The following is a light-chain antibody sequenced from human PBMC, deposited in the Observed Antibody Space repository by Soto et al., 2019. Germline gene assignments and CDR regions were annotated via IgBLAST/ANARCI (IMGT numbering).Light chain of an antibody. CDR3: QQYGASLLT. V-gene: IGKV3-20*01. J-gene: IGKJ3*01. Sequence: EIVLTQSPGTLSLSPGERATLSCRASQSVSSSYLAWYQQRPGQAPRLLIYDASTRATGIPDRFTGSGSGTDFTLTISRLEPEDFAVYYCQQYGASLLTFGPGTKVD. CDR1: QSVSSSY. CDR2: DAS.